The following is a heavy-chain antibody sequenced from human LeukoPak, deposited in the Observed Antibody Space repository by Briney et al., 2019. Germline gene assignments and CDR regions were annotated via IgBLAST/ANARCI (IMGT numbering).Heavy chain of an antibody. CDR1: RRTFSSYA. CDR2: IIPILAIA. D-gene: IGHD3-16*02. CDR3: ARDLGRLGELSLRWFDP. Sequence: GASVKVSCKVSRRTFSSYAISWVRQAPGQGLEWMGRIIPILAIAKYAQKFQGRITITADKSTSTAYMELSSLRSEDTAVYYCARDLGRLGELSLRWFDPWGQGTLVTV. J-gene: IGHJ5*02. V-gene: IGHV1-69*04.